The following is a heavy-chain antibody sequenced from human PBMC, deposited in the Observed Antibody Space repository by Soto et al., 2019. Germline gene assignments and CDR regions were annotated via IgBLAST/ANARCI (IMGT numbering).Heavy chain of an antibody. J-gene: IGHJ6*02. CDR3: ARGGYYDAVRGILNQYGLDA. D-gene: IGHD3-16*01. Sequence: QVRLVQPAAEVKKPGASVKVSCKTSGYTFIRYGIAWVRQAPGQGLEWMGWISPYNDYTNYAQKFQGRVRMTADTSTXXXYXXLRPLTSDDTAVYYWARGGYYDAVRGILNQYGLDAWGQGTTVSVSS. V-gene: IGHV1-18*01. CDR2: ISPYNDYT. CDR1: GYTFIRYG.